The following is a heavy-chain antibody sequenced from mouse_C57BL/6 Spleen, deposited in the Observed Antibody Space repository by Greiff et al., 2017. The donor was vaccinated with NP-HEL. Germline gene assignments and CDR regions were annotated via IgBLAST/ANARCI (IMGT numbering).Heavy chain of an antibody. CDR3: ARQVFGFAY. J-gene: IGHJ3*01. CDR2: ISGGGGNT. Sequence: EVKVVESGGGLVKPGGSLKLSCAASGFTFSSYTMSWVRQTPEKRLEWVASISGGGGNTYYQDRVKGRFTISRDNAKNTLYLQMSSLRSEDTALYYCARQVFGFAYWGQGTLVTVSA. CDR1: GFTFSSYT. V-gene: IGHV5-9*01.